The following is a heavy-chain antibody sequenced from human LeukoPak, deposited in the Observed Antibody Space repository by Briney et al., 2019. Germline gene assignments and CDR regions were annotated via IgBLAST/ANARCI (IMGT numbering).Heavy chain of an antibody. Sequence: PGGSLRLSCAASGFTFSTYWMHWVRQAPGKGLVWVSRINNDGSSTGYADSVKGRFTISRDNVKNTVYLQMNSLTAEDTAVYYCAGGQSSGWYPDWGQGTLVTVSS. CDR2: INNDGSST. CDR1: GFTFSTYW. CDR3: AGGQSSGWYPD. D-gene: IGHD6-19*01. V-gene: IGHV3-74*01. J-gene: IGHJ4*02.